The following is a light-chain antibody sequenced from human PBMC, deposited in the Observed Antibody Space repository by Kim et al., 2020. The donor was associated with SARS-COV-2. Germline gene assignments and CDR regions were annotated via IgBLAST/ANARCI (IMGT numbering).Light chain of an antibody. CDR2: STN. CDR3: LLYFSGVRV. Sequence: PGRTVTLNSASNTGAVNSAYAPNSFQLKPGQPPRTLIYSTNNNHSWTPARFSGSLLGGKADLTLSGVQPEDEAEYYCLLYFSGVRVFGGGTQLTVL. CDR1: TGAVNSAYA. V-gene: IGLV7-43*01. J-gene: IGLJ3*02.